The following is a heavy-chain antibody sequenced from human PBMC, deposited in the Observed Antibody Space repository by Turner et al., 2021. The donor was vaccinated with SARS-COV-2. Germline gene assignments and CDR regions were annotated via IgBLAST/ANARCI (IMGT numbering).Heavy chain of an antibody. Sequence: QVQLVQSGAEVKKPGSSVKVSCKASGGTFSSYAISWVGQAPGQGVEGIGGNIPNFGTANQAQKFQGRVTITADESTRTAYMELSSLRSEDTAVYYCARAMVRGVNAFAEYFQHWGQGTLVTVSS. J-gene: IGHJ1*01. V-gene: IGHV1-69*01. CDR1: GGTFSSYA. CDR2: NIPNFGTA. CDR3: ARAMVRGVNAFAEYFQH. D-gene: IGHD3-10*01.